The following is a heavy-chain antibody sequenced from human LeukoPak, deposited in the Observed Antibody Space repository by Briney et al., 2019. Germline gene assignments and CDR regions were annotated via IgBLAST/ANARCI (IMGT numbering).Heavy chain of an antibody. CDR1: GGSFSGYY. Sequence: SETLSLTCAVYGGSFSGYYWSWIRQPPGKGLEWIGEINHSGSTNYNPSLKSRVTISVDASKNQFSLKLNSVTAADTAVYYCARGAPKEIQLWLRLRGVAFDIWCQGTMVTVSS. CDR2: INHSGST. CDR3: ARGAPKEIQLWLRLRGVAFDI. J-gene: IGHJ3*02. D-gene: IGHD5-18*01. V-gene: IGHV4-34*01.